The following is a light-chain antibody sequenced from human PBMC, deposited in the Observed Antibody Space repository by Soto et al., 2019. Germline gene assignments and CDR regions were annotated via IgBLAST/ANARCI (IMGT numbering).Light chain of an antibody. CDR3: QQYGSSPWT. CDR1: QSVSSTY. V-gene: IGKV3-20*01. Sequence: EVVLTQSPGTLSLSPGDRATLSCRPSQSVSSTYLAWYQQKPGQAPRLLMYGTSTRATGIPDRFSGSGSGTDFTLTISRLEPEDFAVYYCQQYGSSPWTFGQGTKVDIK. CDR2: GTS. J-gene: IGKJ1*01.